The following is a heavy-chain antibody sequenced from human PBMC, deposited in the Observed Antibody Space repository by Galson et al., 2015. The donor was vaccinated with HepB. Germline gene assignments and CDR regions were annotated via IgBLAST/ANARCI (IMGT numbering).Heavy chain of an antibody. CDR2: ISYDGKNE. D-gene: IGHD3-16*01. CDR3: ARDLPNWGRDN. Sequence: SLRLSCAASGFTFNSYGMHWVRQAPGKGLEWVTVISYDGKNEYYADSVKGRFTISRDNSKSTLYLQMNSLRAEDAAVYYCARDLPNWGRDNWGQGTLVTVSS. CDR1: GFTFNSYG. J-gene: IGHJ4*02. V-gene: IGHV3-30*03.